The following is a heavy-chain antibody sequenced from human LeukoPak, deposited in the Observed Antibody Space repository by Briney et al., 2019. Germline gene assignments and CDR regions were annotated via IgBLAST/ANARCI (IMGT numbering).Heavy chain of an antibody. CDR3: ARVRGRGYNSFDP. J-gene: IGHJ5*02. D-gene: IGHD3-10*01. CDR2: IYSSGST. V-gene: IGHV4-4*07. Sequence: KPSETLSLTCTVSGGSISSSYWSWIRQPAGKGLEWIGLIYSSGSTNYNPSLKSRATMSVDTSKNQFSLKLNSVTAADTAVYYCARVRGRGYNSFDPWGQGTLVTVSS. CDR1: GGSISSSY.